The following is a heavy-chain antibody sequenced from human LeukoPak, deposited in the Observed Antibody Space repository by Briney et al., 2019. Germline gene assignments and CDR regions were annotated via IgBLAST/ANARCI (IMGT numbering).Heavy chain of an antibody. CDR2: IGTRSDDT. D-gene: IGHD3-16*01. J-gene: IGHJ3*02. V-gene: IGHV3-23*01. CDR3: AKHDYGNFKAYDI. CDR1: GFTFSTHA. Sequence: GGSLRLSCTASGFTFSTHAMTWVRQAPGKGLEWISSIGTRSDDTYYADSVKGRSTFSRDNSKNTLYLQMDSLRAEDTAVYYCAKHDYGNFKAYDIWGQGTTVTVSS.